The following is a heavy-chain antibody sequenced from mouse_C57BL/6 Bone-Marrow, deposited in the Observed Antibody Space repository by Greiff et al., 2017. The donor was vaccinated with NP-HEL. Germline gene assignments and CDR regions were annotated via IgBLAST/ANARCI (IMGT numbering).Heavy chain of an antibody. J-gene: IGHJ4*01. Sequence: QVQLQQPGAELVRPGSSVKLSCKASGYTFTSYWMHWVKQRPIQGLEWIGNIDPSDSETHYNQKFKDKATLTVDKSSSTAYMQLSSLTSEDSAVYYCASYSNYDYYAMDYWGQGTSVTVSS. D-gene: IGHD2-5*01. CDR3: ASYSNYDYYAMDY. CDR1: GYTFTSYW. V-gene: IGHV1-52*01. CDR2: IDPSDSET.